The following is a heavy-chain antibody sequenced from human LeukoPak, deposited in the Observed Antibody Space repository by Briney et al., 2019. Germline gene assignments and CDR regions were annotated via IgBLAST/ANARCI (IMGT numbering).Heavy chain of an antibody. V-gene: IGHV1-2*02. CDR3: ATDRGLEMATIWDAFDI. J-gene: IGHJ3*02. CDR1: GYTFTGYY. D-gene: IGHD5-24*01. Sequence: ASVKVSCKASGYTFTGYYMHWVRQAPGQGLEWMGWVNPNSGGTNYAQKFQGRVTMTEDTSTDTAYMELSSLRSEDTAVYYCATDRGLEMATIWDAFDIWGQGTMVTVSS. CDR2: VNPNSGGT.